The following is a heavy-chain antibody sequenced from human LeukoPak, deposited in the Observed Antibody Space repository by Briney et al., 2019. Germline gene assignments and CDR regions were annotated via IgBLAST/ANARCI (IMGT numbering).Heavy chain of an antibody. CDR2: ISSSSSTI. CDR1: GFTFSSYS. V-gene: IGHV3-48*01. Sequence: GGSLRLSCAASGFTFSSYSMNWVRQAPGKGLEWVSYISSSSSTIYYADSVKGRFTISRDNSKNTLYLQMNSLRAEDTAVFYCARDTNYGGNSRSYYFDYWGQGTLVAVSS. J-gene: IGHJ4*02. CDR3: ARDTNYGGNSRSYYFDY. D-gene: IGHD4-23*01.